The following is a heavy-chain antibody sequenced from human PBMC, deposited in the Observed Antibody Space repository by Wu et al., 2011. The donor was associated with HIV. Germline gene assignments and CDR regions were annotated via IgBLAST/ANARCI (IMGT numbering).Heavy chain of an antibody. J-gene: IGHJ3*02. CDR3: ARPRERWLQFEKGSDAFHI. Sequence: QVQLVQSGAEVKKPGASVKVSCKASGYTFTSYDINWVRQATGQGLEWMGWMNPNSGNTGYAQKFQGRVTITADKSTSTAYMELSSLRSEDTAVYYCARPRERWLQFEKGSDAFHIWGQGTMVTVSS. V-gene: IGHV1-8*03. D-gene: IGHD5-24*01. CDR1: GYTFTSYD. CDR2: MNPNSGNT.